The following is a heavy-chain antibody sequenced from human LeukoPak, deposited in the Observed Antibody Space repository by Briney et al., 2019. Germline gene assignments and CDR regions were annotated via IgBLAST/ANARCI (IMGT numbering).Heavy chain of an antibody. Sequence: ASVKVSCKASGGTFSSYAISWVRQAPGQGLEWMGGIIPIFGTANYAQKFQGRVTITADGSTRPAYMELSSLSSEDTAVYYCARVLATVKAFDIWGQGTMVTVSS. CDR3: ARVLATVKAFDI. J-gene: IGHJ3*02. CDR1: GGTFSSYA. V-gene: IGHV1-69*13. D-gene: IGHD4-17*01. CDR2: IIPIFGTA.